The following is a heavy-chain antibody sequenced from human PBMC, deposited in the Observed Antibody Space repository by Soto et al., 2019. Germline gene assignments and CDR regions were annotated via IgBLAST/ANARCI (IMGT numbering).Heavy chain of an antibody. V-gene: IGHV4-34*01. Sequence: QVQLQQWGSGPLKPSETLSLTCAIYGGSFSDYYWHWIRQSPGKGLEWIGEIHLSGRVNFTPSLKSRTSLSMDTSRNQFFLTLGSVTAADTAVYFCARTPTRGASAWLDPWGRGHLVTVSS. CDR1: GGSFSDYY. CDR3: ARTPTRGASAWLDP. CDR2: IHLSGRV. J-gene: IGHJ5*02. D-gene: IGHD1-26*01.